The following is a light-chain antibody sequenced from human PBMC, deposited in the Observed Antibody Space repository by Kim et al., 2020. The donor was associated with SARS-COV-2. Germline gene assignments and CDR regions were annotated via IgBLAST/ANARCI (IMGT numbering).Light chain of an antibody. CDR1: SGSVSSSYY. V-gene: IGLV8-61*01. J-gene: IGLJ3*02. Sequence: GGTVTLTGALSSGSVSSSYYPSWYQQTPGQAPRTLIYRANSRSFGVPDRFSGSILGNKAALPITGAQAEDESTYYCALYLGSGIWVFGGGTKLTVL. CDR3: ALYLGSGIWV. CDR2: RAN.